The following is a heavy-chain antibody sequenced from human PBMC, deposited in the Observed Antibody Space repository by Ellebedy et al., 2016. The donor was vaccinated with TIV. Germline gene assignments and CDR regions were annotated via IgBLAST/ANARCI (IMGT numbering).Heavy chain of an antibody. CDR2: INTNTGIP. D-gene: IGHD6-13*01. Sequence: AASVKVSCKASGYTFTSYAMNWVRQAPGQGLEWMGWINTNTGIPTYAQGFTGRFVFSLDTSVSTAYLQISSLKAEDTAVYYCARGAAAGFFWYFDLWGRGTLVTVSS. CDR3: ARGAAAGFFWYFDL. V-gene: IGHV7-4-1*02. CDR1: GYTFTSYA. J-gene: IGHJ2*01.